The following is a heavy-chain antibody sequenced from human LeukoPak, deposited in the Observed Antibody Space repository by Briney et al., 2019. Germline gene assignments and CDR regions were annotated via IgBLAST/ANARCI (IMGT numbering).Heavy chain of an antibody. Sequence: PGGSLRLSCAASGFTFSTYAMSWVRQAPGKGLEWVSTVSGSGETIYYADSVKGRFTISRDNAKNSLYLQMNSLRAEDTAVYYCARENLAAAGKGSKYYFDYWGQGTLVTVSS. CDR2: VSGSGETI. V-gene: IGHV3-21*01. D-gene: IGHD6-13*01. CDR1: GFTFSTYA. J-gene: IGHJ4*02. CDR3: ARENLAAAGKGSKYYFDY.